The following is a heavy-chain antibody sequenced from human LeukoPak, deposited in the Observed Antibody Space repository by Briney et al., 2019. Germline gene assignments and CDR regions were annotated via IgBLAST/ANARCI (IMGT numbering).Heavy chain of an antibody. J-gene: IGHJ4*02. D-gene: IGHD6-6*01. CDR1: GGSFSGYY. CDR2: INHSGST. Sequence: NSSETLSLTCAVYGGSFSGYYWSWIRQPPGKGLEWIGEINHSGSTNYNPSLKSRVTISVDTSKNQFSLKLSSVTGADTAVYYCAADRSSRDYWGQGTLVTVSS. CDR3: AADRSSRDY. V-gene: IGHV4-34*01.